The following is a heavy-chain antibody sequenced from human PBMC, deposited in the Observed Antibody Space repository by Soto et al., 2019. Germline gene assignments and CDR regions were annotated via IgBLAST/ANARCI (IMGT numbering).Heavy chain of an antibody. CDR3: ARDLSWGSNWYYMAV. J-gene: IGHJ6*03. Sequence: EVQLVESGGGLVQPGGSLRLSCATSGFILSDCAMNWVRQAPGKGLEWVSYISSSISVIDYADSVKGRFTVSRDNARNSLYLQRNSLRAEDTAVYYCARDLSWGSNWYYMAVWGKGTTVTVSS. D-gene: IGHD7-27*01. V-gene: IGHV3-48*01. CDR2: ISSSISVI. CDR1: GFILSDCA.